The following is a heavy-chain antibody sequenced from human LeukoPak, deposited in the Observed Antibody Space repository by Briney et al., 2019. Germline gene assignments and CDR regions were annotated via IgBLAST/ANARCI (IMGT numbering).Heavy chain of an antibody. V-gene: IGHV1-69*13. Sequence: SVKVSCKASGYTFTSYDISWVRQAPGQGLEWMGGIIPIFGTANYAQKFQGRVTVTADESTTTAYMELSSLRSEDTAVYYCARIDNTYCTNGVCAPGNWFDPWGQGTLVTVSS. CDR3: ARIDNTYCTNGVCAPGNWFDP. CDR1: GYTFTSYD. J-gene: IGHJ5*02. D-gene: IGHD2-8*01. CDR2: IIPIFGTA.